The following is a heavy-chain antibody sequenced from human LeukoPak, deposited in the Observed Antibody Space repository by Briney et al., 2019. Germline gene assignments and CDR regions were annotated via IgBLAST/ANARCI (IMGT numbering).Heavy chain of an antibody. CDR3: ARASGSYYDFWSGYLDY. CDR1: GGTFSSYA. V-gene: IGHV1-69*04. Sequence: GASVKVSCKASGGTFSSYAISWVRQAPGQGLEWMGRIIPILGIANYAQKFQGRVTITTDESTSTAYMELSSLRSEDTAVYYCARASGSYYDFWSGYLDYWGQGTLVTVSS. D-gene: IGHD3-3*01. CDR2: IIPILGIA. J-gene: IGHJ4*02.